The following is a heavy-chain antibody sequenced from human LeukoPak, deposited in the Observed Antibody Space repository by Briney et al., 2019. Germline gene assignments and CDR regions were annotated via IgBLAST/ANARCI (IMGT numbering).Heavy chain of an antibody. CDR3: AKEGLPKVGAEVDY. CDR1: GLTFSSYA. Sequence: GGSLRLSCAVSGLTFSSYAMSWVRQAPGKGLEWVSAISGSGGSTYYADSVKGRFTISRDNSKNTLYLQMNSLRAEDTAVYYCAKEGLPKVGAEVDYWGQGTLVTVSS. D-gene: IGHD1-26*01. J-gene: IGHJ4*02. V-gene: IGHV3-23*01. CDR2: ISGSGGST.